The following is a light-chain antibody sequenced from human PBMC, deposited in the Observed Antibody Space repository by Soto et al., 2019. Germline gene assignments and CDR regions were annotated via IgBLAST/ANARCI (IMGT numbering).Light chain of an antibody. Sequence: QSVLTQPASVSGSPGQSVTISCTGTSGDIGTYNFVSWYQQHPGKAPKLILYEVTKWPSGVPDRFSGSKSGNTASLTISGLQAEDEADYYCSSYAGNNNYVFGTGTKVTVL. CDR2: EVT. CDR3: SSYAGNNNYV. CDR1: SGDIGTYNF. V-gene: IGLV2-8*01. J-gene: IGLJ1*01.